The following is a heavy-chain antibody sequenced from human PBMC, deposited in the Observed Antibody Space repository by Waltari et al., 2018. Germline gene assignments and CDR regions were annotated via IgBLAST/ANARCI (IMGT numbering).Heavy chain of an antibody. Sequence: QVQLVQSGAEVKKPESSVTVSCKASGGTFSSYAISWVRQAPGQGLEWMGGIIPIFGTANYAQKFQGRVTITADESTSTAYMELSSLRSEDTAVYYCARDLLTIVGVVPLGWFDPWGQGTLVTVSS. CDR1: GGTFSSYA. V-gene: IGHV1-69*01. D-gene: IGHD3-3*01. CDR3: ARDLLTIVGVVPLGWFDP. CDR2: IIPIFGTA. J-gene: IGHJ5*02.